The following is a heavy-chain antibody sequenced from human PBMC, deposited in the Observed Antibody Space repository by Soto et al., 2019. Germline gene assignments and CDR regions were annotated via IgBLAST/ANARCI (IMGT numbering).Heavy chain of an antibody. CDR3: ARDSSASATSYSFDY. CDR2: INPNGGGT. V-gene: IGHV1-46*01. D-gene: IGHD3-10*01. J-gene: IGHJ4*02. Sequence: VASVKVSCKASGYKFINHYIHWVRQAPGVGLEWMGMINPNGGGTDYAQKFQGRVTMTTETYANTVHMELSSLRSEDTAVFFCARDSSASATSYSFDYWGQGTLVTVSS. CDR1: GYKFINHY.